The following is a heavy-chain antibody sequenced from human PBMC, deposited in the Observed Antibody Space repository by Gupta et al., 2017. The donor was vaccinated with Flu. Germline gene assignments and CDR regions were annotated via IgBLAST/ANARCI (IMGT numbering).Heavy chain of an antibody. Sequence: QVQLQESGPGLVKPSETLSLTCNISGGSISSFCWSWIRQPPGKGLEWIGYMCYSGSTNYNPSLKSRLTISVDTSKNQSSLKLTSVTAADTAVYVCARRWYESWSGYMQHDFMDVWGKGLTVTVSS. CDR2: MCYSGST. CDR3: ARRWYESWSGYMQHDFMDV. D-gene: IGHD3-3*01. CDR1: GGSISSFC. V-gene: IGHV4-59*08. J-gene: IGHJ6*03.